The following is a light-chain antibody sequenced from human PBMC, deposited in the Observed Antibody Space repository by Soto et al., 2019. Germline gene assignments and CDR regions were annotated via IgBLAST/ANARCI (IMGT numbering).Light chain of an antibody. Sequence: QSVLTQEPSASGTAGQGVTISCSGSDSNIGSNSVYWYQHLPKMAPKLLIYYNNQRPSGVPDRFSGSRSGTSASLAISGIRSEDEADYYCAAWDDSLRACVFGTGTKVTVL. J-gene: IGLJ1*01. CDR1: DSNIGSNS. CDR2: YNN. V-gene: IGLV1-47*02. CDR3: AAWDDSLRACV.